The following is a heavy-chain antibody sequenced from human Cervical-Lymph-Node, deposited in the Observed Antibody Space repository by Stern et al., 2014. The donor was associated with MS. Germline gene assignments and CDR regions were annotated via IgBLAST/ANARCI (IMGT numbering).Heavy chain of an antibody. J-gene: IGHJ6*02. Sequence: VQLVQSGAEVKKPGESLKISCKGSGYNFGDYWIGWVRPKPGKGLEWMGTIFPADSASRYSPSFEGQVTISADESISTAFLQSSSLKASDTGIYYCARHQPAATFAMDVWGQGTTVIVSS. V-gene: IGHV5-51*01. CDR1: GYNFGDYW. CDR2: IFPADSAS. D-gene: IGHD2-2*01. CDR3: ARHQPAATFAMDV.